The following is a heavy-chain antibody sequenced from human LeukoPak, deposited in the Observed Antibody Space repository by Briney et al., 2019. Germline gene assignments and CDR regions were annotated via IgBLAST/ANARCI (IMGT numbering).Heavy chain of an antibody. CDR3: ARRGGGGWNDY. D-gene: IGHD6-19*01. J-gene: IGHJ4*02. CDR2: ISGGGPVT. Sequence: GGSLRLSCAASGFTFSSYAMSWVRQAPGKGLECVSAISGGGPVTYYTDSVKGRFTISRDNSTSTLYLEMNSLRAEDTAVYYCARRGGGGWNDYWGQGTLVTVSS. CDR1: GFTFSSYA. V-gene: IGHV3-23*01.